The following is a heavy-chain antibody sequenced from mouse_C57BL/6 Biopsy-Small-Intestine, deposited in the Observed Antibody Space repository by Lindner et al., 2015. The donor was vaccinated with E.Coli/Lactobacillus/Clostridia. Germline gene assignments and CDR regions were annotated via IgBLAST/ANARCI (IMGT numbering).Heavy chain of an antibody. Sequence: VQLQESGAELMKPGASVKLSCKATGYTFTGYWIEWIRQRPGHGLEWIGEILPGTGSIHYNENFRGKATITADTSSNSAYMQLSSLTAGDSAIYYCARRGIYYDPYYYSMDYWGQGASVTVS. CDR1: GYTFTGYW. D-gene: IGHD2-4*01. J-gene: IGHJ4*01. V-gene: IGHV1-9*01. CDR2: ILPGTGSI. CDR3: ARRGIYYDPYYYSMDY.